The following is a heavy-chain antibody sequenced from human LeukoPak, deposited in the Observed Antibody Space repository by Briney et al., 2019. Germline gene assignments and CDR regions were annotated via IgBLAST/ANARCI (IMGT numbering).Heavy chain of an antibody. Sequence: PSETLSLTCGVSGGFIINGKWWSWVRQPPGKGLEWIGEISHSGSPNYNPSLKGRLTISVDTAKNQFSLKLSSVTAADTAVYYCARLVSGVGYFDYWGQGTLVTVSS. CDR1: GGFIINGKW. V-gene: IGHV4/OR15-8*01. J-gene: IGHJ4*02. CDR2: ISHSGSP. CDR3: ARLVSGVGYFDY. D-gene: IGHD6-19*01.